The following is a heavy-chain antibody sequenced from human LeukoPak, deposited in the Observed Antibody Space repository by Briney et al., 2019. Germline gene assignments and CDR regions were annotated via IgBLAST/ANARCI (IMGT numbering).Heavy chain of an antibody. Sequence: ASVKVSCEASGYTFTGYYIHWVRQAPGQGLEWMGWINPNRGGTDYAQKFQGRVTMTRDTSISTAYMELSRLRYDDTAVYYCASGYRFRNWGQGTLVTVSS. D-gene: IGHD5-18*01. J-gene: IGHJ4*02. CDR2: INPNRGGT. CDR3: ASGYRFRN. V-gene: IGHV1-2*02. CDR1: GYTFTGYY.